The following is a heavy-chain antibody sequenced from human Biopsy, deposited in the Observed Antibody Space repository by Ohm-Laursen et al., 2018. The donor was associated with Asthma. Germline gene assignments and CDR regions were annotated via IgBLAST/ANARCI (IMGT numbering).Heavy chain of an antibody. D-gene: IGHD7-27*01. CDR3: ARHWDWGSFFDY. Sequence: GTLSLTCTVSGGSMSSSSYYWGWIRQPPGKGLGWMGSISYTGSAYHNPSLKSRVTISVDTSKNHFSLKLSSVTAADTAVYYCARHWDWGSFFDYWGQGTPVTVSS. V-gene: IGHV4-39*01. CDR2: ISYTGSA. CDR1: GGSMSSSSYY. J-gene: IGHJ4*02.